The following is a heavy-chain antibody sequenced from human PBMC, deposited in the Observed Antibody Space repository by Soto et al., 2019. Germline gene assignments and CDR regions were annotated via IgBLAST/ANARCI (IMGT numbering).Heavy chain of an antibody. J-gene: IGHJ3*02. D-gene: IGHD3-22*01. CDR2: IIPIFGTA. Sequence: GASVKVSCKASGGTFSSYAISWVRQAPGQGLEWMGGIIPIFGTANYAQKFQGRVTITADESTSTAYMELSSLRSEDTAVYYCARAPQDYYDSSGYPDDAFDIWGQWTMVTVSS. CDR1: GGTFSSYA. V-gene: IGHV1-69*13. CDR3: ARAPQDYYDSSGYPDDAFDI.